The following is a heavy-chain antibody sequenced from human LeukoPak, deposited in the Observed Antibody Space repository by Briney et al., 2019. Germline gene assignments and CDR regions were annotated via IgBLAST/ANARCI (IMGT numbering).Heavy chain of an antibody. J-gene: IGHJ4*02. CDR3: ARDLRRYFAPFDY. V-gene: IGHV1-2*02. CDR1: GYTFTVYY. CDR2: INPNSGGT. D-gene: IGHD3-9*01. Sequence: ASVKVSCKASGYTFTVYYMHWVRQAPGQGLEWMGWINPNSGGTNYAQKFQGRVTMTRDTSISTAYMELSRLRSDDTAVYYCARDLRRYFAPFDYWGQGTLVTVSS.